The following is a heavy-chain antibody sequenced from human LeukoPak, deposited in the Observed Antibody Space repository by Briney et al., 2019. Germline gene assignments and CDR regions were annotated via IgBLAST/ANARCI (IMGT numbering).Heavy chain of an antibody. CDR1: GFTFSSYW. CDR3: AREGIVGAMDD. D-gene: IGHD1-26*01. CDR2: INRDGSST. Sequence: PGGSLRLSCAASGFTFSSYWMHWVRQAPGKGLVWVSRINRDGSSTSYADSVKGRFTISRDNAKNTLYLQMNSLRAEDTAVYYCAREGIVGAMDDWGQGTLVTVSS. V-gene: IGHV3-74*01. J-gene: IGHJ4*02.